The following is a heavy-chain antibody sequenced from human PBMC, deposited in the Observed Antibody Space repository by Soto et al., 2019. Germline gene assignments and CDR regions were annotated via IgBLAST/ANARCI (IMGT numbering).Heavy chain of an antibody. CDR1: VFTCSSYA. Sequence: GTLRLSCAASVFTCSSYAMSWVRQAPGKGLEWVSAIRGSGWSKYYADSVKGRFTISRDNSKNTLYLQMNSLRAEDTAVYYWAKDITGDSGWSGHYYGMDVWGQGTTVTVSS. V-gene: IGHV3-23*01. D-gene: IGHD6-19*01. CDR3: AKDITGDSGWSGHYYGMDV. CDR2: IRGSGWSK. J-gene: IGHJ6*02.